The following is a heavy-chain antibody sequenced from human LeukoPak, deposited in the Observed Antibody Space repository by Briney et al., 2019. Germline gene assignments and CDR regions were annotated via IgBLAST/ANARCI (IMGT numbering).Heavy chain of an antibody. Sequence: GGSLRLSCAASGFTFSSYSMNWVRQAPGKGLEWVSSISSSSSYIYYADSVKGRFTISRDNAKISLYLQMNSLRAEDTAVYYCASYPYSGSYFFDYWGQGTLVTVSS. J-gene: IGHJ4*02. CDR1: GFTFSSYS. D-gene: IGHD1-26*01. CDR3: ASYPYSGSYFFDY. V-gene: IGHV3-21*01. CDR2: ISSSSSYI.